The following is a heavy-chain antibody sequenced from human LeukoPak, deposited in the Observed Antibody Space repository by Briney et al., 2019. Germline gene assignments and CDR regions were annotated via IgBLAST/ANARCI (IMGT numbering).Heavy chain of an antibody. Sequence: TGGSLRLSCAVSGFTFSSYAMSWVRQAPGKGLDWVSAISGSGGSTYYADSVKGRFTISRDNSKNTLYLQMNSLRAEDTAVYYCAKDVTAVVTAVDYWGQGTLVTVSS. V-gene: IGHV3-23*01. CDR2: ISGSGGST. CDR3: AKDVTAVVTAVDY. D-gene: IGHD5-18*01. J-gene: IGHJ4*02. CDR1: GFTFSSYA.